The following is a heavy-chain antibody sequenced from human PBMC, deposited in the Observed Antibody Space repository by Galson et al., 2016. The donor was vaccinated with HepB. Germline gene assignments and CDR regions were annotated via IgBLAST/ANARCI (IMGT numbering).Heavy chain of an antibody. CDR1: GYTFTSYG. J-gene: IGHJ5*02. CDR2: ISGDNGNT. Sequence: SVKVSCKASGYTFTSYGISWVRQAPGQGLEWMGWISGDNGNTNYAQKLLGRVTMTKDTSTSTAYMELRSLRSDDTAVYYCALGYCSGGSCYRNWFDPWGQGTLVTVSS. D-gene: IGHD2-15*01. V-gene: IGHV1-18*01. CDR3: ALGYCSGGSCYRNWFDP.